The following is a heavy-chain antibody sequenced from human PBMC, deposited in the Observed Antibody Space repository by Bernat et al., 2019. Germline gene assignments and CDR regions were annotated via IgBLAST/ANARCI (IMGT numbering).Heavy chain of an antibody. CDR2: IWWDASNT. D-gene: IGHD6-13*01. CDR1: GFIFSSYG. J-gene: IGHJ4*02. V-gene: IGHV3-33*01. CDR3: AGEWWSTLAAAGTGADY. Sequence: QVQLVESGGRVVQPGTSLRLSCEASGFIFSSYGMHWVRQAPGKGLEWVGVIWWDASNTHYSDAVRGRFIISRDDSKNTLLLQMNSLRGDGTAIYYCAGEWWSTLAAAGTGADYWGQGTLVSVSS.